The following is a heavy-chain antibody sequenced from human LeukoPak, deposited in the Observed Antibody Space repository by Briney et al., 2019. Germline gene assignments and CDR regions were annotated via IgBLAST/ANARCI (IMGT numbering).Heavy chain of an antibody. Sequence: PGGSLRLSCAASGFTFSNYWMHWVRQAPGKGPVWVSIIKSDGSTARYADSVKGRFTISRDNARNTLYLQVDSLRTEDTAVYYCARDGGYKMDVWGQGTTVTVS. CDR3: ARDGGYKMDV. D-gene: IGHD5-24*01. J-gene: IGHJ6*02. CDR1: GFTFSNYW. V-gene: IGHV3-74*01. CDR2: IKSDGSTA.